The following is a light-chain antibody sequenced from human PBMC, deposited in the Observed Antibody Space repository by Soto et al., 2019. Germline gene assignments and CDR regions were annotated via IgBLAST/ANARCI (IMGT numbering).Light chain of an antibody. CDR1: QSVSSY. J-gene: IGKJ2*01. Sequence: EIVLTQSPATLSLSPGERATLSCRASQSVSSYLAWYQQKPGQAPRLLIYDASNRATGIPARFSGSGSGTDSTFTTSSLEPEVFAFYSCQQRSNCPPYIFGQGTKVDIK. CDR3: QQRSNCPPYI. CDR2: DAS. V-gene: IGKV3-11*01.